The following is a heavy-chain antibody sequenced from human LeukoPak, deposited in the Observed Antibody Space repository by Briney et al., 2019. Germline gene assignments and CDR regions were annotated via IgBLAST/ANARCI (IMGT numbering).Heavy chain of an antibody. CDR2: IYYTGTT. V-gene: IGHV4-59*08. Sequence: PSETLSLTCTVSGDSISSYYWSWIRQPPGKGLEWIGYIYYTGTTNYNPSLKSRVTISVDISKNHFSLKLSSVTAADTAVYYCASGYFGDAFDVWGQGTMVTVSS. J-gene: IGHJ3*01. CDR3: ASGYFGDAFDV. D-gene: IGHD3-9*01. CDR1: GDSISSYY.